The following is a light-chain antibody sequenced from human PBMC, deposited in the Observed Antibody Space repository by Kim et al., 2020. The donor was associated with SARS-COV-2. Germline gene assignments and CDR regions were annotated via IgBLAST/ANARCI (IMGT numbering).Light chain of an antibody. V-gene: IGKV4-1*01. J-gene: IGKJ4*01. CDR3: QQYYTTPPT. CDR2: WAS. Sequence: ATFNCKSSQSILYRSKNKNYLAWYQQKPGQPPKLLMYWASTRESGVPDRFSGSGSGTDFTLTIRSLQAEDVAVYYCQQYYTTPPTFGGGTQVEIK. CDR1: QSILYRSKNKNY.